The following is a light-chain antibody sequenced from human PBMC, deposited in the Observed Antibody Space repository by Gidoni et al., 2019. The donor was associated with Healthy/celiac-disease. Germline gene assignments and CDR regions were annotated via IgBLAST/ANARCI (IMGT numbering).Light chain of an antibody. V-gene: IGLV2-11*01. CDR2: DVS. Sequence: QSALTPPRSVSGAPGQSVTISCTGTSSDVGGYNYVSWYQQHPGKAPKPMIYDVSKRPSGVPDRFSGSKSGNTASLPISGLQAEDEADYYCCSYAGSYTWVFGGGTKLTVL. J-gene: IGLJ3*02. CDR1: SSDVGGYNY. CDR3: CSYAGSYTWV.